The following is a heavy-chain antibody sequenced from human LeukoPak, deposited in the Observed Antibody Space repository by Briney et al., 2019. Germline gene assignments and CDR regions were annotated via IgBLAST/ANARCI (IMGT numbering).Heavy chain of an antibody. CDR1: GYTFTGYY. V-gene: IGHV1-2*02. CDR2: INPNSGGT. CDR3: GRIAVAGMDGDY. J-gene: IGHJ4*02. Sequence: ASVKVSCKASGYTFTGYYMHWVRQAPGQGLEWMGWINPNSGGTNYAQKFQGRVTMTRDTSISTAYMELSRLRSDDTAVYYCGRIAVAGMDGDYWGQGTLVTVSS. D-gene: IGHD6-19*01.